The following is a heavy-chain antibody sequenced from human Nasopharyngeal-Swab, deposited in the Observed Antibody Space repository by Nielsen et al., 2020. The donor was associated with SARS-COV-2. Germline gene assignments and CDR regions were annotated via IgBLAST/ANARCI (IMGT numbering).Heavy chain of an antibody. D-gene: IGHD1-26*01. CDR1: GFTFSSYG. J-gene: IGHJ4*02. CDR3: ARTNSGSYLGPLDY. CDR2: ISYDGSNK. V-gene: IGHV3-30*03. Sequence: GGSLRLSCAASGFTFSSYGMHWVRQAPGKGLEWVAVISYDGSNKYYADSVKGRFTISRDNSKNTLYLQMNSLRAEDTAVYYCARTNSGSYLGPLDYWGQGTLVTVSS.